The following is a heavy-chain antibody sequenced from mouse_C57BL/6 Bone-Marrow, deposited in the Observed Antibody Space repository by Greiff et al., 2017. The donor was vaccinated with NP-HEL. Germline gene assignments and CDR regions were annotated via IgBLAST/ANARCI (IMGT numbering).Heavy chain of an antibody. CDR2: IDPSDSYT. D-gene: IGHD1-1*01. CDR3: AREDYYGSSSYYYAMDY. CDR1: GYTFTSYC. Sequence: QVQLQQPGAELVKPGASVKLSCKASGYTFTSYCMQWVKQSPGQGLEWIGEIDPSDSYTNYNQKFKGKATLTVDTSSSTAYMQLSSLTSEDSAVYYCAREDYYGSSSYYYAMDYWGQGTSVTVSS. V-gene: IGHV1-50*01. J-gene: IGHJ4*01.